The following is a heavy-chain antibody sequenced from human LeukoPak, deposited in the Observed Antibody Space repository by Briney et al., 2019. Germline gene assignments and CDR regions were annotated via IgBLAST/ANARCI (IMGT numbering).Heavy chain of an antibody. Sequence: GGSLRLSCAASGFTFSSYWMSWVRQAPGKGLEWVSYISSSSSTIYYADSVKGRFTISRDNAKNSLYLQMNSLRAEDTAVYYCARDWNPLDPWGQGTLVTVSS. CDR1: GFTFSSYW. CDR2: ISSSSSTI. CDR3: ARDWNPLDP. J-gene: IGHJ5*02. D-gene: IGHD1-1*01. V-gene: IGHV3-48*01.